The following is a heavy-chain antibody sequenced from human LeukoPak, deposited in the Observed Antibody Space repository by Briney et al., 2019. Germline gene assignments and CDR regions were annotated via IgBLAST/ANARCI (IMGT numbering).Heavy chain of an antibody. CDR1: GGSISSYY. CDR3: ARENDRYGRIDY. CDR2: VSYSGST. Sequence: SETLSLTCTVSGGSISSYYWSWVRQPPGKGLEWIGYVSYSGSTDYNPFLKSRVIISIDTSKNQFSLRLSSVTAADTAVYYCARENDRYGRIDYWGQGTQVTVSS. D-gene: IGHD5-18*01. V-gene: IGHV4-59*01. J-gene: IGHJ4*02.